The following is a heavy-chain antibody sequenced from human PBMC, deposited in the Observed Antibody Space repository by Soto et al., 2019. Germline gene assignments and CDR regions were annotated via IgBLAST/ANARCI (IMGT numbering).Heavy chain of an antibody. V-gene: IGHV1-46*03. CDR2: IYPGGTNI. CDR3: ARDPCWHYLLQRYEH. D-gene: IGHD5-12*01. Sequence: ASVQVSCEGIGYSFTSHYMHWVRQAPGKGLEWMGTIYPGGTNIAYAQKFQGRVTMTKDTSTTTVYMELNSLTSEDTAVYYCARDPCWHYLLQRYEHCGQGTRATV. CDR1: GYSFTSHY. J-gene: IGHJ4*02.